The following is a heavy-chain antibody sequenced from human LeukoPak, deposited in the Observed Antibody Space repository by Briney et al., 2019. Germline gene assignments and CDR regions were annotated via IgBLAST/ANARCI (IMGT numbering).Heavy chain of an antibody. CDR3: VRAIGIEVPGAGY. Sequence: ASVKVSCKAYRYTFTIYDINWVRQATGQGLEWMGWMNPNSGNTGYAQKFQGRVTMTRDTSTGTAYMELSSLRSEDTAVYYCVRAIGIEVPGAGYWGQGTLVTVSS. V-gene: IGHV1-8*01. CDR1: RYTFTIYD. D-gene: IGHD3-22*01. J-gene: IGHJ4*02. CDR2: MNPNSGNT.